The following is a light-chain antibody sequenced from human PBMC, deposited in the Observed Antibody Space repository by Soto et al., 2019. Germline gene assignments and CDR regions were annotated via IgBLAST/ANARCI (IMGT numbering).Light chain of an antibody. J-gene: IGKJ2*01. CDR3: QQSYSTPPEYT. CDR1: QSISTY. CDR2: AAS. Sequence: DIQMTQSPSSLSASVGDRVTITCRAGQSISTYLNWYQQKPGKAPKLLIYAASNLQSGVPSRFSGSGSGPDFTLTISSLQPGDSATYFCQQSYSTPPEYTFGQGTKLEIK. V-gene: IGKV1-39*01.